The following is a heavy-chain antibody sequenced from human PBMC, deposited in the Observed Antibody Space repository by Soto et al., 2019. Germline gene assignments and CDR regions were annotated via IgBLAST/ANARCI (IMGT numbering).Heavy chain of an antibody. V-gene: IGHV4-59*01. D-gene: IGHD4-17*01. Sequence: SGTLCLSCAVAGFSISSYDLSLIRQTPGKGLEWIGNIYYTGSTNYDPSRKSRVTISVDTSKNQFSLKLRSLTAADTAVYFCARVGGYYGDYPNFDYWGQGTLVTVSS. CDR3: ARVGGYYGDYPNFDY. CDR1: GFSISSYD. J-gene: IGHJ4*02. CDR2: IYYTGST.